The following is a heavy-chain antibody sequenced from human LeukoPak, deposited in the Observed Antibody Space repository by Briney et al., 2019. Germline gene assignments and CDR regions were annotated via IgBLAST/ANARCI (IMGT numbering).Heavy chain of an antibody. CDR2: IYPGDSDT. V-gene: IGHV5-51*01. CDR1: GYSFTSYW. Sequence: GESLKISCKGSGYSFTSYWIGWVRQMPGKGLEWKGIIYPGDSDTRYSPSFQGQVTISADKSISPAYLQWSSLKASDTAMYYCARGREMATIPLDYWGQGTLVTVSS. CDR3: ARGREMATIPLDY. J-gene: IGHJ4*02. D-gene: IGHD5-24*01.